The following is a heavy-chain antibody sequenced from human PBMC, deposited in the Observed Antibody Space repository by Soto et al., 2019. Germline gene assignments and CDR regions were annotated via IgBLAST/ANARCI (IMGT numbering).Heavy chain of an antibody. V-gene: IGHV1-2*02. J-gene: IGHJ6*02. Sequence: ASVKVSCKASGYTFTGYYMHWVRQAPGQGLEWMGWINPNSGGTNYAQKFQGRVTMTRDTSISTAYMELNRLRSDDTAVYYCARGSGYGAYYYYGMDVWGQGTTVTVSS. CDR3: ARGSGYGAYYYYGMDV. CDR1: GYTFTGYY. CDR2: INPNSGGT. D-gene: IGHD5-12*01.